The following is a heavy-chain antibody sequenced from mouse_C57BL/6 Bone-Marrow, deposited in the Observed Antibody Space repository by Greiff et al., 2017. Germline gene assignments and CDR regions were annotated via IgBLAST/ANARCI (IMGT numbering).Heavy chain of an antibody. CDR1: GYTFTSYW. J-gene: IGHJ2*01. CDR2: IHPNSGST. CDR3: ARWLLRGDY. D-gene: IGHD2-3*01. V-gene: IGHV1-64*01. Sequence: VQLQQPGAELVKPGASVKLSCKASGYTFTSYWMHWVKQRPRQGLEWIGMIHPNSGSTNYNEKFKSKATLTVDKSSSTAYMQLSSLTSEDSVVYYCARWLLRGDYWGQGTTLTVSS.